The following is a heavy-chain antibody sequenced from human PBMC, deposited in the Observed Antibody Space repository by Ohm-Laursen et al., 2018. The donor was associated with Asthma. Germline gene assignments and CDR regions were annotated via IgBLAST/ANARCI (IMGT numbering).Heavy chain of an antibody. CDR3: ARDRSTVVTPNGWYFDL. D-gene: IGHD4-23*01. CDR2: ISAYNGNT. CDR1: GYTFTSYG. Sequence: GSSVKVSCKASGYTFTSYGISWVRQAPGQGLERMGWISAYNGNTNYAQKLQGRVTMTTDTSTSTAYMELRSLRSDDTAVYYCARDRSTVVTPNGWYFDLWGRGTLVTVSS. J-gene: IGHJ2*01. V-gene: IGHV1-18*04.